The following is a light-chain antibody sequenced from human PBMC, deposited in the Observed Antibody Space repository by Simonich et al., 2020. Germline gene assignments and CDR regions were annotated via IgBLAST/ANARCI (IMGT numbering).Light chain of an antibody. CDR2: GNS. CDR1: STNIGACYD. Sequence: QSVLTQPPSASGTPGQRVTISCTGISTNIGACYDVHWYQQLPGTAPKLLIYGNSNRPSGVPDRISGSKSGTSASMAITGLQAEDEADYYCQSYDSSLSGWVFGGGTKLTVL. J-gene: IGLJ3*02. V-gene: IGLV1-40*01. CDR3: QSYDSSLSGWV.